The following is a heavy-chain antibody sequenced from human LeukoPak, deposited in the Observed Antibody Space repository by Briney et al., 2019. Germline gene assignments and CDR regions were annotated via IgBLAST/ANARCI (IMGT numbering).Heavy chain of an antibody. J-gene: IGHJ4*02. CDR3: EGTIAVAGMSFPYFDY. CDR2: IYYSGST. Sequence: SEALSLTCTVSGGSLSSGNYYWGWIRQPPGMGLEWIGSIYYSGSTFYNPSLKSRVTISADKSKNQFSLKLSSVTAADTAVYYCEGTIAVAGMSFPYFDYWGQGTLVTVSS. V-gene: IGHV4-39*01. CDR1: GGSLSSGNYY. D-gene: IGHD6-19*01.